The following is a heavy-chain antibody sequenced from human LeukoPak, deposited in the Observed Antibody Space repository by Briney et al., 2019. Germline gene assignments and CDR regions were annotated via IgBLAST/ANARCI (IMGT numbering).Heavy chain of an antibody. V-gene: IGHV4-59*01. J-gene: IGHJ5*02. CDR2: IYYSGST. CDR3: ARGVRNWFDP. CDR1: GGSISSYY. Sequence: SETLSLTCTVSGGSISSYYWSWIRQPPGKGLEWIGYIYYSGSTNYNPSLKSRVTISVDTSKNQFSLKLSSVTAADTAVYYCARGVRNWFDPWGQGTLVTVSS.